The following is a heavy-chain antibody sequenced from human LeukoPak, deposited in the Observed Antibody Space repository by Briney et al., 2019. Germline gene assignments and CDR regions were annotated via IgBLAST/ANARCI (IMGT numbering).Heavy chain of an antibody. CDR2: ISSDGTNK. CDR1: GFTFSTYV. CDR3: ARESSSGPFAYYFDY. D-gene: IGHD3-22*01. J-gene: IGHJ4*02. V-gene: IGHV3-30*04. Sequence: QPGGSLRLSCAASGFTFSTYVMHWVRQAPGKGLEWVALISSDGTNKYYGDSLKGRFTISRDNSKNTLYLQMNTLRAEDTAVYYCARESSSGPFAYYFDYWGQGTLVTVSS.